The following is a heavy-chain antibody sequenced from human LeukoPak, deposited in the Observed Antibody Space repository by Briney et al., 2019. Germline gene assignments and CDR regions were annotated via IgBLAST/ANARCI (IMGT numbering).Heavy chain of an antibody. CDR3: AKDQSATVRDGAFDI. Sequence: PGRSLRLSCAASGFTFDDYAMHWVRQAPGKGLEWVSGISWNSGSIGYADFVKGRFTISRDNAKNSLYLQMNSLRAEDMALYYCAKDQSATVRDGAFDIWGQGTMVTVSS. J-gene: IGHJ3*02. CDR1: GFTFDDYA. V-gene: IGHV3-9*03. CDR2: ISWNSGSI. D-gene: IGHD4-17*01.